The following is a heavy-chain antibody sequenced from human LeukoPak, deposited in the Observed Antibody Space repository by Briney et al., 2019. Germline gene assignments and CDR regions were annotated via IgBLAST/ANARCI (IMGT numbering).Heavy chain of an antibody. V-gene: IGHV1-69*04. Sequence: SVKVSCKASGGTFSSYAISWVRQAPGQGLEWMGRIIPILGIANYAQKFQGRVTITADESTSTAYMELSSLRSEDTAVYYCAKGYCSSTSCLNWFDPWGQGTLVTVSS. CDR3: AKGYCSSTSCLNWFDP. D-gene: IGHD2-2*01. CDR2: IIPILGIA. CDR1: GGTFSSYA. J-gene: IGHJ5*02.